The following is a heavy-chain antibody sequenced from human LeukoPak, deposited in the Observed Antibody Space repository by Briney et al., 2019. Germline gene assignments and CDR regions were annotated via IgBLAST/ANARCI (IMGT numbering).Heavy chain of an antibody. V-gene: IGHV1-69*13. CDR1: GGTFISYA. CDR3: AREGSRIAAAGPYDY. CDR2: IIPIFGTA. D-gene: IGHD6-13*01. J-gene: IGHJ4*02. Sequence: GASVKVSCKASGGTFISYAISWVRQAPGQGLEWMGGIIPIFGTANYAQKFQGRVTITADESTSTAYMELSSLRSEDTAVYYCAREGSRIAAAGPYDYWGQGTLVTVSS.